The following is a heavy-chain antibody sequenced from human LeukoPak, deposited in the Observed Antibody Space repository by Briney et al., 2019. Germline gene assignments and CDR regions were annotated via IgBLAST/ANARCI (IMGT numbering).Heavy chain of an antibody. J-gene: IGHJ5*02. CDR2: IIPILGIA. D-gene: IGHD2-2*01. Sequence: ASVKVSCKASGYTFTSYGISWVRQAPGQGLEWMGRIIPILGIANYAQKFQGRVTITADKSTSTAYMELSSLRSEDTAVYYCARDRQYQLLKVLYNWFDPWGQGTLVTVSS. V-gene: IGHV1-69*04. CDR3: ARDRQYQLLKVLYNWFDP. CDR1: GYTFTSYG.